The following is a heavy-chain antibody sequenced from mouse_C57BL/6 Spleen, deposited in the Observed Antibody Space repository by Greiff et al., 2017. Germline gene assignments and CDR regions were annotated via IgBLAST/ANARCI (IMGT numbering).Heavy chain of an antibody. CDR2: ISYDGSN. CDR3: ARVELGRNWYFDV. J-gene: IGHJ1*03. D-gene: IGHD4-1*01. CDR1: GYSITSGYY. V-gene: IGHV3-6*01. Sequence: EVQLVESGPGLVKPSQSLSLTCSVTGYSITSGYYWNWIRQFPGNKLEWMGYISYDGSNNYNPSLKNRISITRDTSKNQFFLKLNSVTTEDTATYYCARVELGRNWYFDVWGTGTTVTVSS.